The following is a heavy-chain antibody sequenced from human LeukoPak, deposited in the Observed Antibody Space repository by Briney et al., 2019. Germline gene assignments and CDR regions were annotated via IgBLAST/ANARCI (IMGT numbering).Heavy chain of an antibody. J-gene: IGHJ4*02. D-gene: IGHD2-21*02. V-gene: IGHV3-48*04. CDR2: VSSSSSTI. Sequence: GGSLRLSCAASGFTFSSYSMNWVRQAPGKGLEWVSYVSSSSSTIYYADSVKGRFTISRDNAKNSLYLQMNSLRAEDTAVYYCARDTEGVAYCGGDCPPHGYWGQGTLVTVSS. CDR3: ARDTEGVAYCGGDCPPHGY. CDR1: GFTFSSYS.